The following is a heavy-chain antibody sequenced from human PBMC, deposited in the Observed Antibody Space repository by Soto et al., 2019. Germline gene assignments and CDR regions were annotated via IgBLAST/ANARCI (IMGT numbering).Heavy chain of an antibody. CDR2: ISYDGSNK. D-gene: IGHD2-2*01. CDR3: ARDPIVVVPAARGPPYGMDV. CDR1: GFTFSTYS. V-gene: IGHV3-30-3*01. J-gene: IGHJ6*02. Sequence: LRLSCAASGFTFSTYSMHWVRQAPGKGLEWVAVISYDGSNKYYADSVKGRFTLSRDNSKNTLYLQLNSLRPEDTAVYYCARDPIVVVPAARGPPYGMDVWGQGTPVTVSS.